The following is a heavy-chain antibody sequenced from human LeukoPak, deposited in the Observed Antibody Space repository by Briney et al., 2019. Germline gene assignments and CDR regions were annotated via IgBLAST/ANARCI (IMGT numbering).Heavy chain of an antibody. CDR1: GYTFTGYY. D-gene: IGHD3-22*01. CDR3: ARAKFYDSSGYYLGNWFDP. V-gene: IGHV1-2*02. J-gene: IGHJ5*02. CDR2: INPNSGGT. Sequence: GASVKVSCKASGYTFTGYYMHWVRQAPGQGLEWMGWINPNSGGTNYAQKFQGRVTMTRDTSISTAYMELSRLRSDDTAVYYCARAKFYDSSGYYLGNWFDPWGQGTLVTVSS.